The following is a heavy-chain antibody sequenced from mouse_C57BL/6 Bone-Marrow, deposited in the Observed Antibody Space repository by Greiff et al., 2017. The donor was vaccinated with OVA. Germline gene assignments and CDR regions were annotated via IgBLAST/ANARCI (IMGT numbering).Heavy chain of an antibody. CDR1: GFSFNTYA. J-gene: IGHJ3*01. V-gene: IGHV10-1*01. CDR3: GRQSNYVRFAY. D-gene: IGHD2-5*01. CDR2: IRSKSNNYAT. Sequence: EVQLVESGGGLVQPKGSLKLSCAASGFSFNTYAMNWVRQAPGKGLEWVARIRSKSNNYATYYADSVKDRFTISRDDSESMLYLQMNNLKAEDTAMYYCGRQSNYVRFAYWGQGTLVTVSA.